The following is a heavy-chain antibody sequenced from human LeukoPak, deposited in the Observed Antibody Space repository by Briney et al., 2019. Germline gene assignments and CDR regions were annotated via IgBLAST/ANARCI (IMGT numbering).Heavy chain of an antibody. CDR3: ARGGYCSSTSCYTTPYYFDY. V-gene: IGHV3-7*01. J-gene: IGHJ4*02. CDR1: GFTFSSCW. CDR2: IKQDGSEK. D-gene: IGHD2-2*02. Sequence: GGSLRLSCAASGFTFSSCWMSWVRQAPGKGLKWVANIKQDGSEKYYVDSVKGRFTISRDNAKNSLYLQMNSLRAEDTAVYYCARGGYCSSTSCYTTPYYFDYWGQGTLVTVSS.